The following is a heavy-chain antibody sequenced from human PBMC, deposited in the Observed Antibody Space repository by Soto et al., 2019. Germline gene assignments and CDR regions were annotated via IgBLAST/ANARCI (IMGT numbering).Heavy chain of an antibody. CDR2: MNPNSGNT. V-gene: IGHV1-8*01. Sequence: ASVKVSCKASGYTFTSYDINWVRQATGQGLEWMGWMNPNSGNTGYAQKFQGRVTMTRNTSISTAYMELSSLRSEDTAVYYCAREGSGVEMASIDYWGQGTLVTVAS. CDR3: AREGSGVEMASIDY. CDR1: GYTFTSYD. J-gene: IGHJ4*02. D-gene: IGHD2-8*02.